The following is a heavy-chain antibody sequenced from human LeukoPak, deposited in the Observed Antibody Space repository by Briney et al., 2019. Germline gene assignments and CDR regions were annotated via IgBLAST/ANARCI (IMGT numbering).Heavy chain of an antibody. D-gene: IGHD5-18*01. CDR3: VSFGDTAMGVDY. CDR1: GFTFSSYE. Sequence: PGGSLRLSCAASGFTFSSYEMNWVRQAPGKGLEWISHISSSGGTIYYADSVNGRFIISRDNARNSLYLQMNSLRAEDTAVYYCVSFGDTAMGVDYWGQGTLVTVSS. V-gene: IGHV3-48*03. CDR2: ISSSGGTI. J-gene: IGHJ4*02.